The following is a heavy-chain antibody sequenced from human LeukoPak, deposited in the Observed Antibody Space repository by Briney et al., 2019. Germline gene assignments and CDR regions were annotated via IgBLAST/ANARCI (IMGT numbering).Heavy chain of an antibody. CDR3: ARLGSYGYFDY. V-gene: IGHV3-30*04. D-gene: IGHD5-18*01. Sequence: GSLRLSCAASGFTFSSYAMHWVRQAPGKGLEWVAVISYDGSNKYYADSVKGRFTISRDNSKNTLYLQMNSLRAEDTAVYYCARLGSYGYFDYWGQGTLVTVSS. CDR2: ISYDGSNK. CDR1: GFTFSSYA. J-gene: IGHJ4*02.